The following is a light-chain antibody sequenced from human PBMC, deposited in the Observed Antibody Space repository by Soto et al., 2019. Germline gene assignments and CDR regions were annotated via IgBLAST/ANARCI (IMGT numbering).Light chain of an antibody. Sequence: QSALTQPAAVSGSPGQSITISCTGTSSDVGGYNYVSWYQQHPGKAPKRMIYEVSNRPSGDSDRFSGSKSGNTASLTISGLQAEDEADYYCSSYTSSSTPYVFGSGTKLTVL. J-gene: IGLJ1*01. CDR2: EVS. V-gene: IGLV2-14*03. CDR1: SSDVGGYNY. CDR3: SSYTSSSTPYV.